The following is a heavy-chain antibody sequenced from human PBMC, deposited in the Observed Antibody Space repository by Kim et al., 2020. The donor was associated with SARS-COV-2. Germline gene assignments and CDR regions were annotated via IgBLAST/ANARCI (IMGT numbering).Heavy chain of an antibody. D-gene: IGHD6-19*01. CDR3: ARDWDIPGIAVAGTEVYYGMDV. J-gene: IGHJ6*02. V-gene: IGHV4-61*02. CDR2: IYTSGST. Sequence: SETLSLTCTVSGGSISSGSYYWSWIRQPAGKGLEWIGRIYTSGSTNYNPSLKSRVTISVDTSKNQFSLKLSSVTAADTAVYYCARDWDIPGIAVAGTEVYYGMDVWGQGTTVTVSS. CDR1: GGSISSGSYY.